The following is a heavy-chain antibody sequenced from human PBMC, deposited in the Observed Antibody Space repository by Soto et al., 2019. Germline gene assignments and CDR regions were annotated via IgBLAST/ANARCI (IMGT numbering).Heavy chain of an antibody. V-gene: IGHV4-34*01. D-gene: IGHD3-3*01. CDR1: GGSFSGYY. J-gene: IGHJ6*03. CDR3: ASKAYYDFWSGYDYYMDV. Sequence: SETLSLTCAVYGGSFSGYYWSWIRQPPGKGLEWIGEINHSGSTNYNPSLKSRVTISVDTSKNQFSLKLSSVTAADTAVYYCASKAYYDFWSGYDYYMDVWGKGTTVTVSS. CDR2: INHSGST.